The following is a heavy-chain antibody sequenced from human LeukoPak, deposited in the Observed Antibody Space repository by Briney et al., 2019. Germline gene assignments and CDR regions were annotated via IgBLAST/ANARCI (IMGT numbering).Heavy chain of an antibody. CDR1: GFTVSSNY. CDR3: AKDGNGRGSYYYFDD. CDR2: ISGSGGST. J-gene: IGHJ4*02. D-gene: IGHD3-10*01. V-gene: IGHV3-23*01. Sequence: PGGSLRLSCAASGFTVSSNYMSWVRQAPGKGLGWVSAISGSGGSTYYADSVKGRFTISRDNSKNTLYLQMNSLRAEDTAVYYCAKDGNGRGSYYYFDDWGQGTLVTVSS.